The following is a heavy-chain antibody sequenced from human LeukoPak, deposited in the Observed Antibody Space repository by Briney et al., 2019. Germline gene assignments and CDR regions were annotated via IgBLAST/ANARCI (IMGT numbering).Heavy chain of an antibody. CDR3: ARDGGHSTDFDY. D-gene: IGHD2/OR15-2a*01. V-gene: IGHV3-7*01. CDR2: IKQDGSER. Sequence: GGSLRLSCAPSGFMFSRHWMSWVRQAPGKEPEWVANIKQDGSERYYVGSVRGRFTISRDNAKNLLYLQMNSLRAEDTAVYYCARDGGHSTDFDYWGQGTLVTVSS. CDR1: GFMFSRHW. J-gene: IGHJ4*02.